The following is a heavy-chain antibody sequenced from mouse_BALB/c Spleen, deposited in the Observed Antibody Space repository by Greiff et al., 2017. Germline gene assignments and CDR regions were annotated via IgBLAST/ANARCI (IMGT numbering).Heavy chain of an antibody. CDR1: GYTFSSYW. CDR2: ILPGSGST. D-gene: IGHD2-3*01. V-gene: IGHV1-9*01. J-gene: IGHJ3*01. CDR3: ARRSYDGYYAY. Sequence: QVQLQQSGAELMKPGASVKISCKATGYTFSSYWIEWVKQRPGHGLEWIGEILPGSGSTNYNEKFKGKATFTADTSSNTAYMQLSSLTSEDSAVYYCARRSYDGYYAYWGQGTLVTVSA.